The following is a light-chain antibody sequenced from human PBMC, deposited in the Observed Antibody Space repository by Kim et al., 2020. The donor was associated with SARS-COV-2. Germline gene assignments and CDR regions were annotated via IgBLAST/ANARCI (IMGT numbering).Light chain of an antibody. CDR2: KVS. J-gene: IGKJ2*01. Sequence: GQAASIYCLSSQGLVFRDGNTYLNWSQQRPGQSPRRLVYKVSNRDSGVPERFSGSGSGTDFTLKISRVEADDVGVYYCMQGTHSYTLGQGNKRELK. CDR3: MQGTHSYT. CDR1: QGLVFRDGNTY. V-gene: IGKV2-30*01.